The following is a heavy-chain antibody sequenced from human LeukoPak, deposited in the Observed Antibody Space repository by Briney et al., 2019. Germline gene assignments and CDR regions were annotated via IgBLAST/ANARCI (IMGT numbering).Heavy chain of an antibody. CDR2: IYYSGST. Sequence: SETLSLTCTVSGGSIKTYYGTWVRQPPGKGLEWIGYIYYSGSTNYNPSLKSRVTISVDTSKNQFSLKLSSVTAADTTVYYCARNGHSSYRLINNWFDPWGQGTLVTVSS. J-gene: IGHJ5*02. CDR1: GGSIKTYY. D-gene: IGHD6-6*01. CDR3: ARNGHSSYRLINNWFDP. V-gene: IGHV4-59*12.